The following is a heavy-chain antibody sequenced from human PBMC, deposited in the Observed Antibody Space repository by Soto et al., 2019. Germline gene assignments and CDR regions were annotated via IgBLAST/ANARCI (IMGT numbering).Heavy chain of an antibody. CDR2: IYSGGST. CDR1: GFTFSSYA. J-gene: IGHJ4*02. CDR3: ARGIITIFGVVTNLYY. V-gene: IGHV3-66*01. Sequence: GGSLRLSCAASGFTFSSYAMHWVRQAPGKGLEWVSVIYSGGSTYYADSVKGRFTISRDNSKNTLYLQMNSLRAEDTAVYYCARGIITIFGVVTNLYYWGQGTLVTVSS. D-gene: IGHD3-3*01.